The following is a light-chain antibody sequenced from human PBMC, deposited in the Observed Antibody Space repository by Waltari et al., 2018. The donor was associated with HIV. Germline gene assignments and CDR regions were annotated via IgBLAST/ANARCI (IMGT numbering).Light chain of an antibody. V-gene: IGKV4-1*01. J-gene: IGKJ1*01. CDR1: QSLLHTSDKRNY. CDR3: QQSYATPT. CDR2: WAS. Sequence: IVMTQSPESLAVSPGETAIINCTSGQSLLHTSDKRNYLAWYQQRPGKPPKLIIYWASIRESGVPARVSGSGSGTNFSLTITNFVSEDVAVYYCQQSYATPTFGQGTKLEI.